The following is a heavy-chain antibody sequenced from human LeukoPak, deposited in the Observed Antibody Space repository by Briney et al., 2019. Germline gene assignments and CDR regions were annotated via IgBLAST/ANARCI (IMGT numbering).Heavy chain of an antibody. CDR2: ISSSGSTI. D-gene: IGHD5-24*01. CDR1: GFTFSSYE. J-gene: IGHJ4*02. CDR3: AAEMATTWRLDY. V-gene: IGHV3-48*03. Sequence: GGSLRLSCAASGFTFSSYEMNWVRQAPGKGLEWVSYISSSGSTIYYADSVKGRFSISRDNAKNSLYLQMNSLRAEDTAVYYCAAEMATTWRLDYWAQGTLVTVSS.